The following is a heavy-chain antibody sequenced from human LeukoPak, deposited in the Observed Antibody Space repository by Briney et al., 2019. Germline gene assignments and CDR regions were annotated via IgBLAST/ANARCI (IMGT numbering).Heavy chain of an antibody. D-gene: IGHD6-19*01. CDR1: GFTFSSYA. Sequence: GSLRLSCAASGFTFSSYAMSWVRQPPGKGLEWIGEINHSGSTNYNPSLKSRVTISIDTSERQFSLELSSVTAADTAVYYCARGVRVAVAHPHVDYWGQGSRVTVSS. CDR3: ARGVRVAVAHPHVDY. V-gene: IGHV4-34*01. J-gene: IGHJ4*02. CDR2: INHSGST.